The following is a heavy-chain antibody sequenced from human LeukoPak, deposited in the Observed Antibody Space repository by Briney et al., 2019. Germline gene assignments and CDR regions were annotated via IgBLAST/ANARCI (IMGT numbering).Heavy chain of an antibody. J-gene: IGHJ4*02. CDR1: GYTLTSYY. V-gene: IGHV1-46*01. Sequence: ASVKVSCKASGYTLTSYYMHWVRQAPGQGLEWMGIINPSGGSTSYAQKVQGRVTMTRDTSTSTVYMELSSLRSEDTAVYYCARVRRYWNDEDWGQGTLVTVSS. CDR3: ARVRRYWNDED. CDR2: INPSGGST. D-gene: IGHD1-1*01.